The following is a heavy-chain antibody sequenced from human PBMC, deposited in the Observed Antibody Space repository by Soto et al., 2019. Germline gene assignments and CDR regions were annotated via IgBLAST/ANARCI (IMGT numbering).Heavy chain of an antibody. CDR2: IYYSGST. D-gene: IGHD4-17*01. J-gene: IGHJ4*02. Sequence: QVQLQESGPGLVKPSQTLSLTCTVSGGSISSDGYYWSWIRQHPGKGLEWIGYIYYSGSTYYNPSLKSRVTISVDTSKNQFSLKLSSVTAADTAVYYCARGWDYENYFDYWGQGTLVTVSS. V-gene: IGHV4-31*03. CDR1: GGSISSDGYY. CDR3: ARGWDYENYFDY.